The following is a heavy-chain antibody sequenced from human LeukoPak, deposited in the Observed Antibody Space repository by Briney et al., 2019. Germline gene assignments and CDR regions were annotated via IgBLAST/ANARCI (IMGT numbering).Heavy chain of an antibody. CDR1: GFTFSSYA. CDR2: ISGSGGST. Sequence: GGSLRLSCAASGFTFSSYAMSWVRQAPGKGLEWVSAISGSGGSTYYADSVKGRFTISRDNAKNSLHLQMNSLRVEDTAVYYCARDPGYNSGHWGQGTLVTVSS. V-gene: IGHV3-23*01. D-gene: IGHD5-24*01. CDR3: ARDPGYNSGH. J-gene: IGHJ4*02.